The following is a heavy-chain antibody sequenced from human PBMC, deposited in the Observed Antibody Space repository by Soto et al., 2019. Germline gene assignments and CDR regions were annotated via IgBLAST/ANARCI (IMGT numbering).Heavy chain of an antibody. D-gene: IGHD2-21*01. CDR2: MSYDGSNE. CDR3: ARDSILSGHTRPPPLDY. J-gene: IGHJ4*02. CDR1: GFTFSSNA. Sequence: QVQLVESGGGVVQPGRSLRLSCAASGFTFSSNAMHWVRQAPGKGLEWVAVMSYDGSNEYYADSVKGRLTISRDNSKKTLYLQMNSQIAEDTAVYYCARDSILSGHTRPPPLDYWGQGTLVTVAS. V-gene: IGHV3-30-3*01.